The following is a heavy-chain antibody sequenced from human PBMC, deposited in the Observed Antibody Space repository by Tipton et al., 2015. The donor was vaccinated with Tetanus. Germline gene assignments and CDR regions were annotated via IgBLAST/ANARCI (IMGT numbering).Heavy chain of an antibody. Sequence: SLRLSCAASRFTFSSYGMHWVRQAPGKGLEWVAVISYDGNSEYYADSVKGRFTISRDNSKNTLSLQMNGLRAEDTAVYYCAKDRGLYNWTSFDYWGQGSLVTVSS. CDR2: ISYDGNSE. J-gene: IGHJ4*02. CDR3: AKDRGLYNWTSFDY. D-gene: IGHD1-20*01. V-gene: IGHV3-30*18. CDR1: RFTFSSYG.